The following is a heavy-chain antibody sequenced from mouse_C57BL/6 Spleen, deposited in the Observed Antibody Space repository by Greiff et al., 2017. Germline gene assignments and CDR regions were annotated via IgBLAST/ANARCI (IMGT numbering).Heavy chain of an antibody. Sequence: VQLQESGAELARPGASVKLSCKASGYTFTSYGISWVKQRTGQGLEWIGEIYPRSGNTYYNEKFKGKATLTADKSSSTAYMELRSLTSEDSAVYFCARWYYGSSHYFDYWGQGTTLTVSS. J-gene: IGHJ2*01. CDR3: ARWYYGSSHYFDY. CDR2: IYPRSGNT. CDR1: GYTFTSYG. D-gene: IGHD1-1*01. V-gene: IGHV1-81*01.